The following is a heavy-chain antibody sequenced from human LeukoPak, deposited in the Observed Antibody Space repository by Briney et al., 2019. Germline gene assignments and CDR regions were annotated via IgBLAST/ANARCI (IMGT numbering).Heavy chain of an antibody. CDR3: ARAPNSGSFHFDY. D-gene: IGHD1-26*01. V-gene: IGHV3-33*01. Sequence: PGGSLRLSCAASGFTFSSYGMHWVRQAPGKGLEWVAVIWYDGSNKYYADSVKGRFTISRDNSKNTLYLQMNSLRAEDTAVYYRARAPNSGSFHFDYWGQGTLVTVSS. J-gene: IGHJ4*02. CDR2: IWYDGSNK. CDR1: GFTFSSYG.